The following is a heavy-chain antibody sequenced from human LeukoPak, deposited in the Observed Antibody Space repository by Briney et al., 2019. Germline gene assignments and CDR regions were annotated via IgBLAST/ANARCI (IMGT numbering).Heavy chain of an antibody. D-gene: IGHD2-2*01. CDR2: IYTSGST. J-gene: IGHJ4*02. CDR3: ARQPAAFFDY. CDR1: GGSIGSGFYY. Sequence: SETLSLTCTVSGGSIGSGFYYWTWIRQPAGKGLEWIGRIYTSGSTNYNPSLKSRVSLSVDTSKNQFFLKLSSVTAADTAVYYCARQPAAFFDYWGQGTLVTVSS. V-gene: IGHV4-61*02.